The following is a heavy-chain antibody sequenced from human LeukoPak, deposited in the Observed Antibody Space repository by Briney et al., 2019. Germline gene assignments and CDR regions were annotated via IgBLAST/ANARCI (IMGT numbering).Heavy chain of an antibody. Sequence: SETLSLTCTVSGGSISSYYWSWIRQPPGKGLEWIGYIYYSGSTNYNPSLKSRVTISVDTSKNQFSLKLSSVTAADPAVYYCARYSLARALYIWVQGTMVTVSS. J-gene: IGHJ3*02. CDR1: GGSISSYY. V-gene: IGHV4-59*01. D-gene: IGHD2-21*01. CDR2: IYYSGST. CDR3: ARYSLARALYI.